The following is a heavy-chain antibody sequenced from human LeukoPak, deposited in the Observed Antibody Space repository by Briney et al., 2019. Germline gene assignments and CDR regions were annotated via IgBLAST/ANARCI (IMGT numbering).Heavy chain of an antibody. CDR1: GGSISSSSYY. CDR3: ARRSGSYFDY. V-gene: IGHV4-39*01. J-gene: IGHJ4*02. Sequence: SETLSLTCTVSGGSISSSSYYWGWIRQPPGKGLEWIGSIYYSGSTYYNPSLKSRVTISVDTSKNQFSLKLSPVTAADTAVYYCARRSGSYFDYWGQGTLVTVSS. D-gene: IGHD1-26*01. CDR2: IYYSGST.